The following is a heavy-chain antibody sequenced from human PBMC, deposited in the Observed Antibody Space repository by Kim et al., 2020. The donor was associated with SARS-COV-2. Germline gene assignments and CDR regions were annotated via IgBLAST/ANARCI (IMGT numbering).Heavy chain of an antibody. J-gene: IGHJ3*02. V-gene: IGHV3-21*01. CDR2: ISDRSLYI. D-gene: IGHD2-15*01. Sequence: GGSLRLSCAASGFTFNKYAMNWVRQAPGKGLEWVSSISDRSLYIYSSDSTKGRFTISRDNANNSLFLQMNSLRVDDTAVYYCARDMVGALDIWGQGTMV. CDR1: GFTFNKYA. CDR3: ARDMVGALDI.